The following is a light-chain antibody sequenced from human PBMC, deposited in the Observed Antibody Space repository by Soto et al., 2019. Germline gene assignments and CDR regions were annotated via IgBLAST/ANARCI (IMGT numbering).Light chain of an antibody. V-gene: IGKV4-1*01. Sequence: DIVMTQSPDSLAVSLGERATINCKSSQSVLYSSNNKNYLAWYQQKPGQPPKLLIYWASARRSGVPDRFSGSGSGTDFTLTISGLQTEDVAVYYCQQYYNTPLTFGGGTKVDIK. CDR3: QQYYNTPLT. J-gene: IGKJ4*01. CDR2: WAS. CDR1: QSVLYSSNNKNY.